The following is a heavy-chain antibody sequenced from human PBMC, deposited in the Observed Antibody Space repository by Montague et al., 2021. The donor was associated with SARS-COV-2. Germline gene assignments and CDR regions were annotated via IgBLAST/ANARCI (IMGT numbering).Heavy chain of an antibody. V-gene: IGHV4-34*01. CDR2: INHNGST. CDR3: ARANGYYFDY. Sequence: SETLSLTCAVYGGSFSGYSWSWIRQPPGKGLEWIGEINHNGSTNYNPSLKSRVTISVGASKNQFSLKLSSVTAADTAVYYCARANGYYFDYWGQGTLVTVSS. D-gene: IGHD2-8*01. CDR1: GGSFSGYS. J-gene: IGHJ4*02.